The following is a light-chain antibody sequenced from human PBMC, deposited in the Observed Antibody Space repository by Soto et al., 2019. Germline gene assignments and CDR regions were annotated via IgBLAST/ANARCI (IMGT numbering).Light chain of an antibody. CDR3: QQYGHSPIT. Sequence: EIVLTQSPGTLSLPPGERVTLSCRASQSLSGNYLAWYQQKPGQAPKFLIYGASNRATGIPDRFSGGGSGTDFALTINRLEPEDFAVYYCQQYGHSPITFGQGTRLEIK. J-gene: IGKJ5*01. V-gene: IGKV3-20*01. CDR1: QSLSGNY. CDR2: GAS.